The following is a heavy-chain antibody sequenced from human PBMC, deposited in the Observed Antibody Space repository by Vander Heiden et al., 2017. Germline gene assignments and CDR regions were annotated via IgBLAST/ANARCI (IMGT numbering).Heavy chain of an antibody. Sequence: ELQLVESGGGLVKPGGSLRLSCAASGFTFTSYSMNGVRQAPGKGPEWVSYISISSSYIYYTDSVKGRFHISRDNAKNSLFLEMNSLRAEDTAVYYCATSPGYSTRWFDYWGQGTLVTVSS. CDR3: ATSPGYSTRWFDY. J-gene: IGHJ4*02. V-gene: IGHV3-21*01. D-gene: IGHD6-13*01. CDR2: ISISSSYI. CDR1: GFTFTSYS.